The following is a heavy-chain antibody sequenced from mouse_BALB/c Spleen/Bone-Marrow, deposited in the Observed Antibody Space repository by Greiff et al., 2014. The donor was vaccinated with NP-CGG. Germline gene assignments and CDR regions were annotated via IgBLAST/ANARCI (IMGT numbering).Heavy chain of an antibody. D-gene: IGHD2-10*02. J-gene: IGHJ2*01. CDR1: GYAFSSCW. Sequence: QVQLQQSGAELVRPGSSVKISCKASGYAFSSCWMNWVKQRPGQGLEWIGQIYPGDGDTNYNGKFKGKATLTADKSSSTAYMQLSSQTSEDSAVYFCARQYGNYFDYWDQGTTLTVSS. CDR2: IYPGDGDT. CDR3: ARQYGNYFDY. V-gene: IGHV1-80*01.